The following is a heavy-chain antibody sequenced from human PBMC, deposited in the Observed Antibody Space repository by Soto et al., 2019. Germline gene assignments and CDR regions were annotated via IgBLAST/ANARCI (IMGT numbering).Heavy chain of an antibody. CDR2: IYYSGST. V-gene: IGHV4-59*01. CDR1: GGSISSYY. CDR3: ASSLGYYYYMDV. Sequence: QVQLQESGPGLVKPSETLSLTCTVSGGSISSYYWSWIRQPPGKGLEWIGYIYYSGSTNYNPSLKSRGTISVDTSKNQFSLKLSSVTAADTAVYYCASSLGYYYYMDVWGKGTTVTVSS. J-gene: IGHJ6*03. D-gene: IGHD7-27*01.